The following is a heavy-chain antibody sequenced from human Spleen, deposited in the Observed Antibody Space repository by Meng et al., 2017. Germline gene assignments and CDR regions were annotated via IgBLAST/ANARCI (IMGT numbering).Heavy chain of an antibody. D-gene: IGHD5-18*01. V-gene: IGHV4-30-4*01. CDR2: IYNTGYS. J-gene: IGHJ4*02. CDR1: GASISSGEFY. Sequence: QVQLQQWGAGLLKPSQTLSLTCTVPGASISSGEFYWSWLRQSPGKGLEWIGYIYNTGYSFYNPSLRSRVTLSIDTSNNQFSLRLTSMSAADTAVYYCARETVYSFIGGPFEYWGQGVLVTVSS. CDR3: ARETVYSFIGGPFEY.